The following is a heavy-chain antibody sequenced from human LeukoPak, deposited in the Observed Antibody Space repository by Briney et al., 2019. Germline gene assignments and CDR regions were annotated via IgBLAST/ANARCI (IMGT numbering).Heavy chain of an antibody. V-gene: IGHV3-21*01. CDR1: GFTFSSYS. Sequence: GGSLRLSCAASGFTFSSYSMNWVRQAPGKGLEWVSCISTSSSYIYYPDSVKGRFTISRDNAKNSLYLQMNSLRAEDTAVHHCARVRLQPRTILDDAFDIWGQGTMVTVSS. J-gene: IGHJ3*02. CDR2: ISTSSSYI. CDR3: ARVRLQPRTILDDAFDI. D-gene: IGHD1-14*01.